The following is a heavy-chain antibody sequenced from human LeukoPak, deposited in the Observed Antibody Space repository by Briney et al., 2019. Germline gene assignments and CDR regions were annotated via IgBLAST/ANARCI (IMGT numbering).Heavy chain of an antibody. CDR2: IKQDGSEK. D-gene: IGHD6-19*01. V-gene: IGHV3-7*03. Sequence: GGSLRLSCAASGFTFSNYWMSWVRQAPGKGLEWVANIKQDGSEKYYVDSVKGRFTISRDNAKNSLYLQMNSLRAEDTAVYYCARRSGIAVAGAFDYWGQGTLVTVSS. CDR3: ARRSGIAVAGAFDY. J-gene: IGHJ4*02. CDR1: GFTFSNYW.